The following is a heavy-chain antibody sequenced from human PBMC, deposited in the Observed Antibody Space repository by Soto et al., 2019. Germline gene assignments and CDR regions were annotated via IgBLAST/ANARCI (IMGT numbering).Heavy chain of an antibody. CDR3: AGIWGSYSMELDP. J-gene: IGHJ5*02. Sequence: SETLSLTCTVSGGSISSSSYYWGCIRQPPGKGLEWIGSIYYSGSTYYNPSLKSRVTISVDTSKNQFSLKLSSVTAADTAVYYCAGIWGSYSMELDPWGQGTLVTVSS. CDR1: GGSISSSSYY. D-gene: IGHD3-16*01. CDR2: IYYSGST. V-gene: IGHV4-39*01.